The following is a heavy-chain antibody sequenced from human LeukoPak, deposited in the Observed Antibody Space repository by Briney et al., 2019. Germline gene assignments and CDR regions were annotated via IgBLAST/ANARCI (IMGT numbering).Heavy chain of an antibody. V-gene: IGHV3-64*01. CDR3: ARAGLSCSSTSCYFPDGYYDSSGHYYDY. D-gene: IGHD3-22*01. CDR2: ISSNGGST. CDR1: GFTFSSYA. J-gene: IGHJ4*02. Sequence: GGSLRLSCAASGFTFSSYAMHWVRQAPGKGLEYVSAISSNGGSTYYANSVKGRFTISRDNSKNTLYLQMGSLRAEDMAVYYCARAGLSCSSTSCYFPDGYYDSSGHYYDYWGQGTLVTVSS.